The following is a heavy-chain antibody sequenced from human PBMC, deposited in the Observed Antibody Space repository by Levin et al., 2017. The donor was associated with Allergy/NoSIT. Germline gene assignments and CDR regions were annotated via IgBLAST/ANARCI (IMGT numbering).Heavy chain of an antibody. Sequence: PGGSLRLSCAASGFTFSSYSMNWVRQAPGKGLEWVSSISSSSSYIYYADSVKGRFTISRDNAKNSLYLQMNSLRAEDTAVYYCARDLPVDGAFDIWGQGTMVTVSS. CDR3: ARDLPVDGAFDI. CDR2: ISSSSSYI. D-gene: IGHD5-24*01. J-gene: IGHJ3*02. CDR1: GFTFSSYS. V-gene: IGHV3-21*01.